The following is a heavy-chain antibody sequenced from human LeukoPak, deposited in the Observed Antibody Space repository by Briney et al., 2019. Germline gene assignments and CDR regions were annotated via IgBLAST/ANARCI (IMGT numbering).Heavy chain of an antibody. CDR3: AREAYCGGDCYSGFDY. J-gene: IGHJ4*02. Sequence: SETLSLTCTVSGDSISTYFWSWIRQPPGKGLQWIGYIYYSGSTNYNPSLKSRVTISVDPSKNQFSLKLSSVTAADTAVYYYAREAYCGGDCYSGFDYWGQGTLVTVSS. CDR1: GDSISTYF. CDR2: IYYSGST. D-gene: IGHD2-21*02. V-gene: IGHV4-59*01.